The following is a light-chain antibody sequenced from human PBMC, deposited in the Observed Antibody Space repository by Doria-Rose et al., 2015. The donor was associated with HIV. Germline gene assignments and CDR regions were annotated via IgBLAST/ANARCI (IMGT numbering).Light chain of an antibody. CDR1: QDINNC. Sequence: QSPSSLSASVGDRVTISCQARQDINNCLNWYQQKPGKAPKLLIYDAPILETGVPSRFSGSGSVTDFNFTVSSLQPEDIATYYCQQYENLPLTFGGGTKIEI. V-gene: IGKV1-33*01. CDR3: QQYENLPLT. J-gene: IGKJ4*01. CDR2: DAP.